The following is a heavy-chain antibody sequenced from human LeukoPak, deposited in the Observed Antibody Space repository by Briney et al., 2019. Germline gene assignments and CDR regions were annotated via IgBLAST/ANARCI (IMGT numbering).Heavy chain of an antibody. J-gene: IGHJ6*02. CDR1: GYTFTSYD. D-gene: IGHD2-15*01. CDR2: MDPSGGNT. Sequence: ASVKVSCKASGYTFTSYDITWVRQATGLGLEWMGWMDPSGGNTGYAQKFLGRVSMTRDTSIRTAYMELSNLRSEDTAGYYCARGCSGGSCNGMDVWGQGTTVTVSS. V-gene: IGHV1-8*01. CDR3: ARGCSGGSCNGMDV.